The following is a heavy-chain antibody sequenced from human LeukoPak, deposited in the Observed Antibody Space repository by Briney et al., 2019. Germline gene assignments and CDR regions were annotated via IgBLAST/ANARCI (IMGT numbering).Heavy chain of an antibody. V-gene: IGHV4-61*02. Sequence: PSETLSLTCTVSGGSISSGSYYWSWIRQPAGKGLEWIGRIYSSGSTIYNPSLKSRVTISVDTSKNQFSLKLSSVPAADTAVYYCARADPYYDTSPGGWFDPWGQGTLVTVSS. J-gene: IGHJ5*02. CDR3: ARADPYYDTSPGGWFDP. CDR1: GGSISSGSYY. D-gene: IGHD3-9*01. CDR2: IYSSGST.